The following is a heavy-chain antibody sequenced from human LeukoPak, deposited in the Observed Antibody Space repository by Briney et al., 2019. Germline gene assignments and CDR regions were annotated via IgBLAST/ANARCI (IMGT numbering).Heavy chain of an antibody. J-gene: IGHJ4*02. CDR1: GFTFINAW. CDR2: IKYKTDAGTT. D-gene: IGHD3-22*01. CDR3: TTDMYYYDSSGYADY. Sequence: PGGALRLSCAASGFTFINAWMSWVGQAPGRGREWVGRIKYKTDAGTTDYAAPGQGRFTISRDDSKNPLHLQMNSLKTEDTAVYYCTTDMYYYDSSGYADYWGQGTLVTVSS. V-gene: IGHV3-15*01.